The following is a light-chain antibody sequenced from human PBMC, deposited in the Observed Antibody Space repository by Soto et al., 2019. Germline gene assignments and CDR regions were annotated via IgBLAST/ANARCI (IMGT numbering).Light chain of an antibody. CDR1: QSISSW. CDR2: KAS. CDR3: QQYNSYPYI. J-gene: IGKJ2*01. Sequence: DIPMTQSPSTLSASVGDRVTITCRASQSISSWLAWYQQKPGKAPKLLIYKASSLESGVPSRFSGSGSGTEFTLTISSLQPDDFATYYCQQYNSYPYIFGQGTKLEIK. V-gene: IGKV1-5*03.